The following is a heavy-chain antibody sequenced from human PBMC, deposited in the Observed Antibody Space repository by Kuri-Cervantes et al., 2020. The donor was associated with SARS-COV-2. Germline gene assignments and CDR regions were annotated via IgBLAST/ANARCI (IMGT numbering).Heavy chain of an antibody. Sequence: GGSLRLSCAASGFTVSSNYMSWVRQAPGKGLEWVSVIYSGGSTYYADSVKGRFTISRDNAKNSLYLQMNSLRAEDSAIYYCARDTGDWTPDGFDIWGQGTMVTVSS. V-gene: IGHV3-53*01. CDR3: ARDTGDWTPDGFDI. CDR2: IYSGGST. CDR1: GFTVSSNY. D-gene: IGHD2-21*02. J-gene: IGHJ3*02.